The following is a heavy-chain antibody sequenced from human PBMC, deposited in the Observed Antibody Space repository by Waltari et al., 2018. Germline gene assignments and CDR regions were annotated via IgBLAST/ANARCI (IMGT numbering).Heavy chain of an antibody. CDR2: ISGTTSYK. Sequence: EVQLVESGGGLVKPGGSLRLSCAASGLTFSNYGMNWVRQAPGKGLEWVSSISGTTSYKYYADSVRGRFTISRDNAKNSLFLQMNSLRAEDTAVYYCARGVVDSWGQGTLVTVSS. J-gene: IGHJ4*02. CDR1: GLTFSNYG. V-gene: IGHV3-21*01. CDR3: ARGVVDS.